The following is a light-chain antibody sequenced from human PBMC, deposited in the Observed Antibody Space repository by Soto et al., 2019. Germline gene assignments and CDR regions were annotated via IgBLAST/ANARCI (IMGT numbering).Light chain of an antibody. CDR3: QQYNTYPYT. V-gene: IGKV1-5*03. CDR1: QSISSW. CDR2: KAS. J-gene: IGKJ2*01. Sequence: DIPMTQSPSTLSASVGDRVTITCRASQSISSWLAWYQQKPGTAPRLLIYKASSLEGGVPSRFSGSGSGTEFTLTISSLQPDDFATYYCQQYNTYPYTFGQGTKLEI.